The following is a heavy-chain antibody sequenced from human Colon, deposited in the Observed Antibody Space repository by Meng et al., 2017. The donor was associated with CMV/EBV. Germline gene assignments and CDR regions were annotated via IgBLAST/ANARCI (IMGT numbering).Heavy chain of an antibody. Sequence: GESLKISCAASGFIFGDYAMTWVRQAPGKGLEWVASIIGSGFYTYYADSVKGRFTISRDNAKNSLYLQMNSLRAEDTAVYYCARSWSGYTYYFDYWGQGTLVTVSS. J-gene: IGHJ4*02. D-gene: IGHD3-3*01. V-gene: IGHV3-21*01. CDR3: ARSWSGYTYYFDY. CDR2: IIGSGFYT. CDR1: GFIFGDYA.